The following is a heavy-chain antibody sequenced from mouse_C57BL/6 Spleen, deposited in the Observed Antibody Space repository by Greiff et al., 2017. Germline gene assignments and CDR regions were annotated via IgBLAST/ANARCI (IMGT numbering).Heavy chain of an antibody. CDR1: GYSFTGYY. Sequence: EVQVVESGPELVKPGASVKISCKASGYSFTGYYMNWVKQSPEKSLEWIGEINPSTGGTTYNQKFKAKATLTVDKSSSTAYMQLKSLTSEDSAVYYCARSGRLPWYFDYWGQGTTLTVSS. CDR2: INPSTGGT. CDR3: ARSGRLPWYFDY. J-gene: IGHJ2*01. V-gene: IGHV1-42*01.